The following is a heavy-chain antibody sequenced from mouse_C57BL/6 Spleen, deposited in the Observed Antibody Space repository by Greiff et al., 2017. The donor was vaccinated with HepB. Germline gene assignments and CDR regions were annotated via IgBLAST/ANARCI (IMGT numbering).Heavy chain of an antibody. D-gene: IGHD2-1*01. V-gene: IGHV1-66*01. CDR1: GYSFTSYY. CDR2: IYPGSGNT. J-gene: IGHJ4*01. CDR3: ARDGKDAMDY. Sequence: QVQLKESGPELVKPGASVKISCKASGYSFTSYYIHWVKQRPGQGLEWIGWIYPGSGNTKYNEKFKGKATLTADTSSSTAYMQLSSLTSEDSAVYYCARDGKDAMDYWGQGTSVTVSS.